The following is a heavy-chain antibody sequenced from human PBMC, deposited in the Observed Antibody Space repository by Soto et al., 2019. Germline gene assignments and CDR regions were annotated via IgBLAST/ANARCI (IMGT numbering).Heavy chain of an antibody. CDR2: MNPDSGDT. CDR3: ARGRRDYYDSGDWVPLAY. J-gene: IGHJ4*02. Sequence: QVQLVQSGAEVKKPGASVTVSCKASGYTFTNYDINWVRQATGQGLEWMWWMNPDSGDTRYAQEFQGRVTMTRDTSISTAYMELSSLRSEDTAVYYCARGRRDYYDSGDWVPLAYWGQGTLVSVSS. D-gene: IGHD3-22*01. CDR1: GYTFTNYD. V-gene: IGHV1-8*01.